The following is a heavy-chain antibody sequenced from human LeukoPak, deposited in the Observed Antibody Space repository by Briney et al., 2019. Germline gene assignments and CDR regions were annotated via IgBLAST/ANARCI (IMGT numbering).Heavy chain of an antibody. CDR1: GYTFTSYG. CDR2: ISAYNGNT. Sequence: ASVKVSCKASGYTFTSYGISWVRQAPGQGLEWMGWISAYNGNTNYAQKLQGRVTMTTDTSTSTAYMELRSLRSDDTAVYYCARVTPLNCRGGSCYPNYYYYYGMDVWGQGTTVTVSS. D-gene: IGHD2-15*01. V-gene: IGHV1-18*01. J-gene: IGHJ6*02. CDR3: ARVTPLNCRGGSCYPNYYYYYGMDV.